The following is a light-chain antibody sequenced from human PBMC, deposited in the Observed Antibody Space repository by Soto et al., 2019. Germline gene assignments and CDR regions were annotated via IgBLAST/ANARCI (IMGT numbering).Light chain of an antibody. Sequence: DIQMTQSPSSLSASVGDRVTITCRASQSITNSLNWYQQKPGKAPKLLIYAASSLQSGVPSSFSGSGSGTDFTLTISSLQPEDFATYYCQQSYNTPWTFGQGTQVEIK. J-gene: IGKJ1*01. CDR3: QQSYNTPWT. CDR1: QSITNS. V-gene: IGKV1-39*01. CDR2: AAS.